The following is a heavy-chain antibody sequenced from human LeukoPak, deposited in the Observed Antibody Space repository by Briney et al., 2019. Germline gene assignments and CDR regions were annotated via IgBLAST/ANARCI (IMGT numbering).Heavy chain of an antibody. Sequence: PSETLSLTCTVSGGSISSYYWSWTRQPPGKGLEWIGYIYYSGSTNYNPSLKSRVTIPVDTSKNQFSLKLSSVTAADTAVYYCARVNINNWHSCDYWGQGTLVTVSS. D-gene: IGHD1-1*01. J-gene: IGHJ4*02. CDR1: GGSISSYY. CDR2: IYYSGST. CDR3: ARVNINNWHSCDY. V-gene: IGHV4-59*01.